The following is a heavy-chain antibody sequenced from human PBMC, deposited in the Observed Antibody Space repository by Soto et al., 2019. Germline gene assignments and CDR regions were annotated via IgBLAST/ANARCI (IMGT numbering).Heavy chain of an antibody. D-gene: IGHD3-22*01. CDR2: ISSSSSYI. Sequence: GGSLRLSCAASGFTFSSYSMNWVRQAPGKGLEWVSSISSSSSYIYYADSVKGRFTISRDNAKNSLYLQMNSLRAEDTAVYYCARDYSSYDSSGCPQYYFDYWGQGTLVTVSS. CDR3: ARDYSSYDSSGCPQYYFDY. V-gene: IGHV3-21*01. J-gene: IGHJ4*02. CDR1: GFTFSSYS.